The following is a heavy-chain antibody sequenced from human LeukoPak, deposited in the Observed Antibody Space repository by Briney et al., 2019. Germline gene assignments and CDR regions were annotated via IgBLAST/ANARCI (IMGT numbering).Heavy chain of an antibody. D-gene: IGHD3-22*01. CDR3: AREGGYSHAFDY. CDR2: SRNRAKSYTT. CDR1: GFTFSDHY. V-gene: IGHV3-72*01. J-gene: IGHJ4*02. Sequence: GGSLRLSCAVSGFTFSDHYMDWVRQAPGKGLEWVGRSRNRAKSYTTDYAASVKGRFTISRDDSKSTLYLQMNSLETEDTAVYYCAREGGYSHAFDYWGQGTLVTVSS.